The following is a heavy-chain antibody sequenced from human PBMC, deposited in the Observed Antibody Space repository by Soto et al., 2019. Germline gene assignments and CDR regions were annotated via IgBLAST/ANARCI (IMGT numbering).Heavy chain of an antibody. CDR1: GFTFSSYA. V-gene: IGHV3-23*01. D-gene: IGHD2-15*01. J-gene: IGHJ6*02. Sequence: PGGSLRLSCAASGFTFSSYAMSWVRQAPGKGLEWVSAISGSGGSTYYADSVKGRFTISRDNSKNTLYLQMNSLRAEDTAVYYCAKYGIRFGRYYGMDVWGQGTTVTVSS. CDR3: AKYGIRFGRYYGMDV. CDR2: ISGSGGST.